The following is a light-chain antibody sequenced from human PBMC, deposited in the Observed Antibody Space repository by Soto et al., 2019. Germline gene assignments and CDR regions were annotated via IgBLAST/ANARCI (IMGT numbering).Light chain of an antibody. CDR2: AAS. CDR1: QGISNY. J-gene: IGKJ3*01. CDR3: QKYNSALFS. V-gene: IGKV1-27*01. Sequence: DIPMTQSPSSLSASVGDRVTITCRASQGISNYLAWYQQKPGKVPKLLIYAASTLQSGVPSRFSGSGSGTDFTLTISSLQPEDVASYFCQKYNSALFSFGPGTKVDIK.